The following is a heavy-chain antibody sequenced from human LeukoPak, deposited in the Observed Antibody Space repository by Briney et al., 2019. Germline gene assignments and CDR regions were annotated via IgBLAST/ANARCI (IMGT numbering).Heavy chain of an antibody. J-gene: IGHJ5*02. CDR2: INHSGST. CDR1: GGSFSGYY. Sequence: SETLSLTCAVYGGSFSGYYWSWIRQPPGKGLEWIGEINHSGSTNYNPSLKSRVTISVDTSKNQFSLKLSSVTAADTAVYYCARDLRGHTISAENWFDPWGQGTLVTVSS. D-gene: IGHD3-3*01. CDR3: ARDLRGHTISAENWFDP. V-gene: IGHV4-34*01.